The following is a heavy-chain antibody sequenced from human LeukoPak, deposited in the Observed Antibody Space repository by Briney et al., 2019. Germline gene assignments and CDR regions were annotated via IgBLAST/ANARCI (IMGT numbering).Heavy chain of an antibody. J-gene: IGHJ4*02. CDR2: ISSSSSYI. CDR3: ARFSDKYSSRWELLSSYYFDY. D-gene: IGHD1-26*01. CDR1: GFTFSSYS. V-gene: IGHV3-21*01. Sequence: GGSLRLSCAASGFTFSSYSMNWVRQAPGKRLEWVSSISSSSSYIYYADSVKGRFTISRDNAKNSLYLQMNSLRAEDTAVYYCARFSDKYSSRWELLSSYYFDYWGQGTLVTVSS.